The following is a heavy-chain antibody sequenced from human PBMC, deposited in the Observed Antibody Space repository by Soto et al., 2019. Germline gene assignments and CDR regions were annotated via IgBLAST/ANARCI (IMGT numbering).Heavy chain of an antibody. CDR2: TIPIFGTA. CDR1: GGTFSSYA. Sequence: QVQLVQSGAEVKKPGSSVKVSCKASGGTFSSYAISWVRQAPGHGLEWMGGTIPIFGTANYPQKFQGRVTITADESTSTAYMELSSLRSEDTAVEYCAVAVLRPAFYHGMDVWGQGTTVTVSS. D-gene: IGHD2-2*01. J-gene: IGHJ6*02. CDR3: AVAVLRPAFYHGMDV. V-gene: IGHV1-69*01.